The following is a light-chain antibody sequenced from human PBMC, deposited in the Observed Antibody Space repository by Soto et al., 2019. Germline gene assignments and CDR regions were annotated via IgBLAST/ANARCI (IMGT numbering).Light chain of an antibody. V-gene: IGLV2-14*01. J-gene: IGLJ1*01. CDR3: SSYTSSRGV. CDR1: SSDVGGYNY. Sequence: QSVLTQPASVSGSPGQSITISCTGTSSDVGGYNYVSWYQQHPGKAPKLMIYEVSNRPSGVSNRFSGSKSGNTASLTTSGLQAEDEADYYCSSYTSSRGVFGTGTKVTVL. CDR2: EVS.